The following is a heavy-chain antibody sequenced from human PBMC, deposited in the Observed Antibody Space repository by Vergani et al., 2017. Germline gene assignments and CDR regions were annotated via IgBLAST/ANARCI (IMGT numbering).Heavy chain of an antibody. CDR2: ISSSSSYI. J-gene: IGHJ4*02. CDR1: GFTFSSYS. Sequence: EVQLVESGGGLVKPGGSLRLSCAASGFTFSSYSMNWVRQAPGKGLEWVSSISSSSSYIYYADSVKGRFTISRDNAKNTLYLQMNSLRAEDTAVYYCAKPRERGCKAMTAPFDYWGQGTLVTVSS. CDR3: AKPRERGCKAMTAPFDY. V-gene: IGHV3-21*01. D-gene: IGHD2-2*01.